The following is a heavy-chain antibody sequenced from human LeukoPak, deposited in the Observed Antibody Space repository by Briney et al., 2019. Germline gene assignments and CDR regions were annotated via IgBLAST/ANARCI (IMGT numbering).Heavy chain of an antibody. CDR1: GFTFSNYW. CDR2: IDSDGTST. V-gene: IGHV3-74*01. Sequence: GGSLRLSCAASGFTFSNYWMHWVRQAPGKGLVWVSRIDSDGTSTSYADSAKGRFTISRDNAKNTLDLQMNSLRAEDTAVYYCARVSHKYGDYVYLSYWGQGTLVAVSS. D-gene: IGHD4-17*01. CDR3: ARVSHKYGDYVYLSY. J-gene: IGHJ4*02.